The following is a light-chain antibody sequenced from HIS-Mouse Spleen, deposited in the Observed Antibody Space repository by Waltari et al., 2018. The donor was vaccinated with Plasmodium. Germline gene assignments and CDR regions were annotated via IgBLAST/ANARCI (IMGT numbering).Light chain of an antibody. CDR3: SSYAGSNNLV. CDR2: EVS. Sequence: QSALTQPPSASGSPGQSVTLSCPGTSRSVVGSNYVSWYQQHPGKAPKLMIYEVSKRPSGVPDRFSGSKSGNTASLTVSGLQAEDEADYYCSSYAGSNNLVFGGGTKLTVL. V-gene: IGLV2-8*01. J-gene: IGLJ2*01. CDR1: SRSVVGSNY.